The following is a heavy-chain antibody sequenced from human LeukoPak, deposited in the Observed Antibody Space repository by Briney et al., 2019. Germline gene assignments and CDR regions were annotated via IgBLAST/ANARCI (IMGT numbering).Heavy chain of an antibody. J-gene: IGHJ4*02. Sequence: GGSLRLSCAASGFTFSSYAMSWVRQAPGKGLEWVSAISGSGGSTYYADSVKGRFTISRDNSKNTLYLQMNSLRAEDTAVYYCATPTPTTYYYDSSGFYPSYYFDYWGQGTLVTVSP. CDR2: ISGSGGST. V-gene: IGHV3-23*01. CDR1: GFTFSSYA. CDR3: ATPTPTTYYYDSSGFYPSYYFDY. D-gene: IGHD3-22*01.